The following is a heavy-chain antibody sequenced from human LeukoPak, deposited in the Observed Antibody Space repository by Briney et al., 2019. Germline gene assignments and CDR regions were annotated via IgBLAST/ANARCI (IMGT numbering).Heavy chain of an antibody. D-gene: IGHD4-17*01. J-gene: IGHJ1*01. Sequence: GESLKIACKGSGYSFTSYWIGWVRQMPGKGLEWMGIIYPDDSDNRYSPSFQGQVTNSVDKSISTAYLQWSSLKASDTAMYYCARQDYGYFQHWGQGTLVTVSS. CDR2: IYPDDSDN. CDR1: GYSFTSYW. V-gene: IGHV5-51*01. CDR3: ARQDYGYFQH.